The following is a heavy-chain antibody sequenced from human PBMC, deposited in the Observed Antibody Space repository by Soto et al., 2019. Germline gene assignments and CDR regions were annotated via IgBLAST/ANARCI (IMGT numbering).Heavy chain of an antibody. D-gene: IGHD3-22*01. J-gene: IGHJ1*01. CDR1: GFTFSSYW. CDR2: INSDGSST. CDR3: ARDEDSSVYYHKTYEYFQH. V-gene: IGHV3-74*01. Sequence: EVQLVESGGGLVQPGGSLRLSCAASGFTFSSYWMHWVRQAPGKGLVWVSRINSDGSSTSYADSVKGRFTISRDNAKNTLYLQMNSLRAEDTAVYYCARDEDSSVYYHKTYEYFQHWGQGTLVTVS.